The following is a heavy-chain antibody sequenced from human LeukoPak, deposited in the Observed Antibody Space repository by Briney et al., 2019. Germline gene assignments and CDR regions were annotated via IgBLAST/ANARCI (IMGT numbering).Heavy chain of an antibody. CDR1: GYSFTTYR. D-gene: IGHD3-22*01. Sequence: GESLKISCKGSGYSFTTYRIGWVRQMPGKGLEWMGVVSPGDSDTRYSPSFQGQVTISADKSISTAYLQWSSLKASDTAMYYCARHLDDSSGYYYRTMYYFDYWGQGTLVTVSS. CDR2: VSPGDSDT. J-gene: IGHJ4*02. CDR3: ARHLDDSSGYYYRTMYYFDY. V-gene: IGHV5-51*01.